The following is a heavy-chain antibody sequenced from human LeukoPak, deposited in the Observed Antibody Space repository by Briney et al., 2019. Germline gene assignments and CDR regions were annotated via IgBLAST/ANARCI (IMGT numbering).Heavy chain of an antibody. CDR1: GYSFTTYR. D-gene: IGHD3-22*01. Sequence: GESLKISCKGSGYSFTTYRIGWVRQMPGKGLEWMGVVSPGDSDTRYSPSFQGQVTISADKSISTAYLQWSSLKASDTAMYYCARHLDDSSGYYYRTMYYFDYWGQGTLVTVSS. CDR2: VSPGDSDT. J-gene: IGHJ4*02. CDR3: ARHLDDSSGYYYRTMYYFDY. V-gene: IGHV5-51*01.